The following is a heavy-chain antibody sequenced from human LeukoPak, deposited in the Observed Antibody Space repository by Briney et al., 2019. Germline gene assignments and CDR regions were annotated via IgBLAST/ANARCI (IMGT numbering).Heavy chain of an antibody. CDR3: ARVVQDWFDP. CDR2: IYTSGST. CDR1: GGSISSGSYY. J-gene: IGHJ5*02. V-gene: IGHV4-61*02. D-gene: IGHD2-15*01. Sequence: SETLSLTCTVSGGSISSGSYYWSWIRQPAGKGLEWIGRIYTSGSTNYNPSLKSRVTISVDTSKNQFSLKLSSVTAADTAVYYCARVVQDWFDPWGRGTLVTVSS.